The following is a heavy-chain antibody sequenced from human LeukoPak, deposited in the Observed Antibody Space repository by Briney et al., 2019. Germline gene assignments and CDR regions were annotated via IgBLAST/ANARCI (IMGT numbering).Heavy chain of an antibody. CDR1: GFTFSSYA. J-gene: IGHJ6*02. CDR3: ARDRSYYDFWSGYRRYYYGMDV. D-gene: IGHD3-3*01. CDR2: ISYDGSNK. V-gene: IGHV3-30-3*01. Sequence: GGSLSLSCAASGFTFSSYAMHWVRQAPGKGLEWVAVISYDGSNKYYADSVKGRFTISRDNSKNTLYLQMNSLRAEDTAVYYCARDRSYYDFWSGYRRYYYGMDVRGQGTTVTVSS.